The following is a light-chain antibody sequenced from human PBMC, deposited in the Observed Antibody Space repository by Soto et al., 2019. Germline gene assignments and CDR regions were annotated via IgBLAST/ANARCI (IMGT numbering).Light chain of an antibody. CDR1: QSVTSR. CDR2: DAS. Sequence: EIVLTQSPGTLSLSPGERATLYCRASQSVTSRLAWYQQKSGQSPRLLISDASSRATGIPDRFSGSGSETEFTLTISSLQSEDFAVYYCQQYSNWPLTFGGGTKVDIK. V-gene: IGKV3D-15*01. J-gene: IGKJ4*01. CDR3: QQYSNWPLT.